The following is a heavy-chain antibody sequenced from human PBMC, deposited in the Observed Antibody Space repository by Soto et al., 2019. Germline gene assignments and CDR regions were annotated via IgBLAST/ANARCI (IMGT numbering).Heavy chain of an antibody. Sequence: QVQLVESGGGVVQPGRSLSLSCAASGFTFSSYAMHWVRQAPGKGLEWVAGITYDGSNKYYADSVKGRFTISRDNSKNTLYVQMNSLRPEDTAVSYCARSGDGNFDYWGQGTLVTVSS. CDR3: ARSGDGNFDY. V-gene: IGHV3-30-3*01. J-gene: IGHJ4*02. CDR1: GFTFSSYA. CDR2: ITYDGSNK. D-gene: IGHD2-21*02.